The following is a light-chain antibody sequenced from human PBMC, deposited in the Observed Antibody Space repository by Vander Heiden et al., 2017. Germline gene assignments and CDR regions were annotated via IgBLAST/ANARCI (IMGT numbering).Light chain of an antibody. J-gene: IGKJ1*01. CDR1: QSISSW. V-gene: IGKV1-5*03. CDR2: KAS. CDR3: QQENSYSWT. Sequence: DIQMTQSPSTLSASVGARVTITCRASQSISSWLAWYQQKPGKAPKLLIYKASSLESGVPSRFSGSGSGTEFTLTISSLQPDDFATYYCQQENSYSWTFGQGTKVEIK.